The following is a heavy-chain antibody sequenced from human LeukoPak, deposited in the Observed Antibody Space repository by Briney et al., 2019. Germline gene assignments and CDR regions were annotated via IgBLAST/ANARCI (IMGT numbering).Heavy chain of an antibody. Sequence: SETLSLTCTVSGGSISSSSYYWGWIRQSPGKGLEWIGSMYYIGSTYYNPSLKSRVSISVDTSKSQFSLKVYSVTAADTAVYYCARDRGFGELYFHWFDPWGQGTLVTVSS. D-gene: IGHD3-10*01. CDR1: GGSISSSSYY. V-gene: IGHV4-39*07. J-gene: IGHJ5*02. CDR3: ARDRGFGELYFHWFDP. CDR2: MYYIGST.